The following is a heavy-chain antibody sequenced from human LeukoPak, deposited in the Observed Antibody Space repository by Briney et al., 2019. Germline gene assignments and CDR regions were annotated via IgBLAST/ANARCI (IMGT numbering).Heavy chain of an antibody. CDR3: ARVDDYVWGSYRY. V-gene: IGHV4-59*01. CDR1: GGSISSYY. J-gene: IGHJ4*02. CDR2: IYYSGST. D-gene: IGHD3-16*02. Sequence: SETLSLTCTVSGGSISSYYWSWIRQPAGKGLEWIGYIYYSGSTNYNPSLKSRVTISVDTSKNQFSLKLSSVTAADTAVYYCARVDDYVWGSYRYWGQGTLVTVSS.